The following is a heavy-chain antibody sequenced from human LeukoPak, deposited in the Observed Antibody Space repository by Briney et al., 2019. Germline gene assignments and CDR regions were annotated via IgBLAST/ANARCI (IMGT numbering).Heavy chain of an antibody. J-gene: IGHJ4*02. CDR2: ISSSSSYI. CDR3: ARWGSAAVVDY. Sequence: GGSLRLSCAASGFTFSSYSMNWVRQAPGKGLEWVSSISSSSSYIYYADSVMGRFTISRDNAKNSLYLQMNSLRAEDTAVYYCARWGSAAVVDYWGQGTLVTVSS. V-gene: IGHV3-21*01. D-gene: IGHD6-13*01. CDR1: GFTFSSYS.